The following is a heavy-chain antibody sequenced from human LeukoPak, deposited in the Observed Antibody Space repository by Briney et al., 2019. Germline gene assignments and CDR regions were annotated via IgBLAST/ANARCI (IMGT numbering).Heavy chain of an antibody. D-gene: IGHD3/OR15-3a*01. Sequence: GGSLRLSCAASGFTFSSYWMSWVRQAPGKGLEWVANIKQDGSEKYYVDSVKGRFTISGDNAKNSLYLQMNSLRAEDTAVYYCARDEGRTGYYIFDYWGQGTLVTVSS. CDR2: IKQDGSEK. CDR1: GFTFSSYW. CDR3: ARDEGRTGYYIFDY. J-gene: IGHJ4*02. V-gene: IGHV3-7*01.